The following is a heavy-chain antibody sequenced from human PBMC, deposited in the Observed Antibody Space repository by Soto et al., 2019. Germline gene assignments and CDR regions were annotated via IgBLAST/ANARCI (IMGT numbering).Heavy chain of an antibody. V-gene: IGHV1-8*01. CDR3: ARGLHSSAFVEWLRGRVDP. CDR2: MKPNRGNT. Sequence: QVQLVQSGAEVKKPGASVKVSCKASGYTFTSYDINWVRQATGQGLEWMGWMKPNRGNTGYAQKFQVRVTMTRATSISTAYMDLSSMRYEDTAVYYCARGLHSSAFVEWLRGRVDPWGQGNLVTVS. J-gene: IGHJ5*02. D-gene: IGHD3-3*01. CDR1: GYTFTSYD.